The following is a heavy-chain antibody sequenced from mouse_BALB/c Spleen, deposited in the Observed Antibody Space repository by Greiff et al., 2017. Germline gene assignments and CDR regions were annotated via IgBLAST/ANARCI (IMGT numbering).Heavy chain of an antibody. D-gene: IGHD2-1*01. Sequence: QVQLKQPGAELVRPGASVKLSCKASGYTFTSYWINWVKQRPGQGLEWIGNIYPSDSYTNYNQKFKDKATLTVDKSSSTAYMQLSSPTSEDSAVYYCTRSKLYYGNYGGAMDYWGQGTSVTVSS. CDR1: GYTFTSYW. CDR2: IYPSDSYT. J-gene: IGHJ4*01. V-gene: IGHV1-69*02. CDR3: TRSKLYYGNYGGAMDY.